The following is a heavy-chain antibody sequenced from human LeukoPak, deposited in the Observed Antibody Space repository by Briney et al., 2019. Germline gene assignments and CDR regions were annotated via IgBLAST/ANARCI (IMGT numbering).Heavy chain of an antibody. CDR2: ISGSGGST. CDR3: AKVERGYSYGDY. J-gene: IGHJ4*02. V-gene: IGHV3-23*01. D-gene: IGHD5-18*01. CDR1: GITFSSYG. Sequence: GGSLRLSCAASGITFSSYGMSWVRQAPGKGLEWVSGISGSGGSTYYADSVKGRFTISRDNSKNTVYLQMNSLRAEDTAVYYCAKVERGYSYGDYWGQGTLVTVSS.